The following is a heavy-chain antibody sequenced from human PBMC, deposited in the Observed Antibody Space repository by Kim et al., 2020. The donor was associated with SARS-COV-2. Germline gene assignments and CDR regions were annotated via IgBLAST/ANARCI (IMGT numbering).Heavy chain of an antibody. J-gene: IGHJ4*02. CDR2: ISSGGDNI. CDR1: GFTFRSYS. V-gene: IGHV3-48*02. Sequence: GGSLRLSCVASGFTFRSYSMNWVRQAPGKGPEWVSHISSGGDNIYYADSVKGRFTISRSNAESSLYLQMSSLTDEDTAIYYCARDSGYSNSWPCFDYWGQGTQLTVS. CDR3: ARDSGYSNSWPCFDY. D-gene: IGHD5-18*01.